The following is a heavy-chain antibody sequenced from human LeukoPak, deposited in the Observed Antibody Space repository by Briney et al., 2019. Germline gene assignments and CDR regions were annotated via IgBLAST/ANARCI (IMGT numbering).Heavy chain of an antibody. J-gene: IGHJ4*02. V-gene: IGHV1-2*02. D-gene: IGHD5-12*01. Sequence: ASVKVSFKASGYTFTGYYMHWVRQAPGQGLEWMGWINPNSGDTTCAQKFQGRVTMTRDTSISTAYMDLSSLTSDDTAVYFCARDIWWLRFRGVSLDYWGQGTLVTVSS. CDR1: GYTFTGYY. CDR3: ARDIWWLRFRGVSLDY. CDR2: INPNSGDT.